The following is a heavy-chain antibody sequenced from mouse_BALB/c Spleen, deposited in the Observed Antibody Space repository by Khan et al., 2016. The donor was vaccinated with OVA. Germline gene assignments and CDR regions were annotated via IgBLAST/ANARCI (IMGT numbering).Heavy chain of an antibody. Sequence: QVRLQQSGAELVRPGTSVKVSCKASGYAFTNYLIEWVKQRPGQGLEWIGVINPGSGGTNYNEKFKGKATLTADKSSSTAYMQLSSLTSDDSAVYFCARGDYAMDYWGQGTSVTVSS. CDR3: ARGDYAMDY. CDR2: INPGSGGT. J-gene: IGHJ4*01. CDR1: GYAFTNYL. V-gene: IGHV1-54*01.